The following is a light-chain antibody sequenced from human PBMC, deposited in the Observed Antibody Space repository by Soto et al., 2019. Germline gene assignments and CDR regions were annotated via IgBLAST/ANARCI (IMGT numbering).Light chain of an antibody. CDR2: DND. Sequence: QSVLTQPPSVSAAPGQKVTISCSGSASNIGSNSLSWYRQFPGSSPMLVIYDNDKRPSGISARFSASKSDTSATLGITGLQTGDEADYYCGSWDSSLSAYVFGTGTKVTVL. V-gene: IGLV1-51*01. CDR1: ASNIGSNS. J-gene: IGLJ1*01. CDR3: GSWDSSLSAYV.